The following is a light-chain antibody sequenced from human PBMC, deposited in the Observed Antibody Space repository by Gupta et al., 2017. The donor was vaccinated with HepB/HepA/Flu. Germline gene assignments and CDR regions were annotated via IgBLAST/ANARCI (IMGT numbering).Light chain of an antibody. J-gene: IGLJ2*01. CDR2: DDS. CDR3: QVWDSSTDHRV. CDR1: NIGSKS. Sequence: SYVLTQPHSVSVAPGKAATITCGGNNIGSKSVHWYQQKPGQAPVLVVYDDSDRPSGIPERFSGSKSGNTATLTISRVEAGDEADYYCQVWDSSTDHRVFGGGTKLTVL. V-gene: IGLV3-21*03.